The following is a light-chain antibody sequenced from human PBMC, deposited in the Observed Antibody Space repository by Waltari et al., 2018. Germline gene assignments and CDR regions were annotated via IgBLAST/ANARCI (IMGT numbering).Light chain of an antibody. CDR1: QSVLYSDNNTNY. J-gene: IGKJ2*01. Sequence: DIVMPQSPDSLDVSLGQPAPITCKSSQSVLYSDNNTNYLAWYQQKPGQPPPLLIYWASTRESGVPDRFTGSGSGTDFTLTISSLQAEDVAVYYCQQYYSAPYTFGQGTKLEIK. CDR2: WAS. V-gene: IGKV4-1*01. CDR3: QQYYSAPYT.